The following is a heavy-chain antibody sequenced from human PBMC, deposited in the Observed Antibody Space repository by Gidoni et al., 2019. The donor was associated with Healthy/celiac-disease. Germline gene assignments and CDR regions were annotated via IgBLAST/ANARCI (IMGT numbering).Heavy chain of an antibody. CDR3: ARLARRYCSGGSCYPFEY. CDR1: GGSFSGYY. J-gene: IGHJ4*02. Sequence: QVQLQQWGAGLLKPSETLSLTCAVHGGSFSGYYWSWIRQPPGKGLEWIGEINHSGSTNYNPSLKSRVTISVDTSKNQFSLKLSSVTAADTAVYYCARLARRYCSGGSCYPFEYWGQGTLVTVSS. D-gene: IGHD2-15*01. V-gene: IGHV4-34*01. CDR2: INHSGST.